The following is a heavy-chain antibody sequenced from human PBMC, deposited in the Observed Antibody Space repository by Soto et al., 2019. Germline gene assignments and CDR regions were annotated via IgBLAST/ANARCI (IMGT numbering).Heavy chain of an antibody. CDR2: ISAYNGNT. V-gene: IGHV1-18*01. CDR1: GYNFTSYG. D-gene: IGHD3-10*02. J-gene: IGHJ5*02. CDR3: ARDYGGEDYLQTNWFDP. Sequence: QVQLVQSGAEVKKPGASVKVSCKASGYNFTSYGISWGRQAPGQGLEWMGWISAYNGNTNYAQKLQGRDTMTTDTSTSTAYSELRSLRSDDTAVDYCARDYGGEDYLQTNWFDPWGQGTLVTVSS.